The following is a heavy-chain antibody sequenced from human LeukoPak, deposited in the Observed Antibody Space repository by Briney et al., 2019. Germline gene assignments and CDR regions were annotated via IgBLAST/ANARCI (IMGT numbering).Heavy chain of an antibody. CDR3: ARPSQRALRGDSTGY. D-gene: IGHD1-14*01. V-gene: IGHV4-34*01. CDR2: INHSGST. Sequence: SETLSLTCAVYGGSFSGYYWSWIRQPPGKGLEWIGEINHSGSTNYNPSLKSRVTISVDTSKNQFSLKLSSVTAADTAVYYCARPSQRALRGDSTGYWGQGTLVTVSS. J-gene: IGHJ4*02. CDR1: GGSFSGYY.